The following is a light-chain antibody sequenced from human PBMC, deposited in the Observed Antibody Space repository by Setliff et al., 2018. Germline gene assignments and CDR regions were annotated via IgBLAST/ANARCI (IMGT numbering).Light chain of an antibody. CDR2: DVN. CDR3: CSHTTSSTWV. J-gene: IGLJ3*02. Sequence: LAQPASVSGSPGQSITISCTGTASDVGAYNYVSWYQQHPGKAPNLMIYDVNNRPSGVSNRFSGSKSGNTASLTISGLQAEDEADYYCCSHTTSSTWVFGGGTKVTVL. V-gene: IGLV2-14*01. CDR1: ASDVGAYNY.